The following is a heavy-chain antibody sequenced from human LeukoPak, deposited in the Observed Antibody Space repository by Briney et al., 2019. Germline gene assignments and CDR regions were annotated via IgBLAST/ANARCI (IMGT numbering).Heavy chain of an antibody. D-gene: IGHD6-13*01. Sequence: SETLSLTCTVSGGSISSYYWSWIRQPPGKGLEWIGYIYYSGSTNYNPSLKSRVTISVDTSKNQFSLKLSSVTAADTAVYYCARALGSSWYSIDYWGQGTLVTVSS. CDR3: ARALGSSWYSIDY. V-gene: IGHV4-59*12. J-gene: IGHJ4*02. CDR2: IYYSGST. CDR1: GGSISSYY.